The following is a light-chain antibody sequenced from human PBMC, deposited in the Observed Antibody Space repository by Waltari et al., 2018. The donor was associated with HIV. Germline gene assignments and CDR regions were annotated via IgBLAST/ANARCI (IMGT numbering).Light chain of an antibody. CDR2: GAS. V-gene: IGKV3-15*01. Sequence: EIVMTQSPATLSLSPGERATLSCRASHGVSSNLAWYQQKPGQAPRLLSYGASTRATGIPARFSGSGSGTEFTRTISSLQSEDFEVYYCQQYNNGPPITFGRGTRLEIK. CDR3: QQYNNGPPIT. J-gene: IGKJ5*01. CDR1: HGVSSN.